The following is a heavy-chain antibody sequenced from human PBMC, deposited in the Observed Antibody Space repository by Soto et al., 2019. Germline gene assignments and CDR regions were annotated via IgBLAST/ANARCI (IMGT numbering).Heavy chain of an antibody. CDR3: VRDSYFFGSDY. D-gene: IGHD3-3*01. CDR2: INPGGGST. J-gene: IGHJ4*02. Sequence: QVQLVQSGAEVKKPGASVKVSCKASGYTFTNYHIHWVRQAPGQGLEWIGKINPGGGSTSYAQKFQGRGPVTRDPSTSTVYMELSSLSSEDTAVYYCVRDSYFFGSDYWGQGTLVTVSS. CDR1: GYTFTNYH. V-gene: IGHV1-46*03.